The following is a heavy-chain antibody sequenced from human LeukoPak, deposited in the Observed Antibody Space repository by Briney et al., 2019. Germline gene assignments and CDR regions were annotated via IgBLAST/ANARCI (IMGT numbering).Heavy chain of an antibody. CDR2: ISSSSSTI. Sequence: GGSLRLSCAASGFMFSSYSMNWVRQAPGKGLEWVSYISSSSSTIYYADSVKGRFTITRDNGKDSLYLQMNSLRVEDTAEYYCARAAIAVAGPSDYWGQGTLVTVSS. D-gene: IGHD6-19*01. CDR1: GFMFSSYS. J-gene: IGHJ4*02. V-gene: IGHV3-48*04. CDR3: ARAAIAVAGPSDY.